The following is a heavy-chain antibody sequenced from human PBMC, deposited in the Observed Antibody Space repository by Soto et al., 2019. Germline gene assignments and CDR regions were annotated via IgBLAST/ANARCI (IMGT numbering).Heavy chain of an antibody. J-gene: IGHJ4*02. CDR1: GFTFSKAW. CDR3: TTDSGMSPYSFDY. D-gene: IGHD1-26*01. Sequence: EVQLVESGGGFVKPGGSLRLSCATSGFTFSKAWVGWVRQAPGKGLEWVGRIMSKTDGGTTDYAAPVKGRFTISRDDSKSMLYLQMNSLKTEDTAFYYCTTDSGMSPYSFDYWGQGTLVTVSS. V-gene: IGHV3-15*01. CDR2: IMSKTDGGTT.